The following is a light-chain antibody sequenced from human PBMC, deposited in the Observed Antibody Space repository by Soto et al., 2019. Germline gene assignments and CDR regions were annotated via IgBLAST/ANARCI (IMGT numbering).Light chain of an antibody. CDR1: SSDVGDYNY. CDR3: SSYTSSTTRV. V-gene: IGLV2-14*01. CDR2: DVS. J-gene: IGLJ1*01. Sequence: QSALTQPASVSGSPGQSITISCTGTSSDVGDYNYVSWYQEHPGKAPKLMIYDVSNRPSGVSNRFSGSKSGSTASLTISGLQAEDEADYYYSSYTSSTTRVFGTGTKLTVL.